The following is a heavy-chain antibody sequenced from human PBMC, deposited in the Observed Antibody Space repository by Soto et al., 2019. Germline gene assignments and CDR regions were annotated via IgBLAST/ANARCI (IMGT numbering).Heavy chain of an antibody. CDR3: ALQLVRLVLYHYALDV. CDR2: IKEDGSEK. J-gene: IGHJ6*02. D-gene: IGHD6-19*01. V-gene: IGHV3-7*02. Sequence: EVQLVESGGGLVQPGGSLRLSCAASGFTFSSYWMSWVRQAPGKGLEWVANIKEDGSEKYYVDSVKGRFTISRDNAKNSLYLQMNSLRAEDTAVYYCALQLVRLVLYHYALDVWGQGTTVTVSS. CDR1: GFTFSSYW.